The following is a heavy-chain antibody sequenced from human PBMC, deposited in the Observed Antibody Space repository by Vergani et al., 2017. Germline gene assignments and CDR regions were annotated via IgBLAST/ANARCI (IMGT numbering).Heavy chain of an antibody. CDR3: ARGRILAPFRYDSSGYYYSPFDY. V-gene: IGHV4-34*01. D-gene: IGHD3-22*01. J-gene: IGHJ4*02. CDR1: GGSFSGYY. CDR2: INHSGST. Sequence: QVQLQQWGAGLLKPSETLSLTCAVYGGSFSGYYWSWIRQPPGKGLEWIGEINHSGSTNYNPSLKSRVTISVDTSKNQFSLKLSSVTAADTAVYYCARGRILAPFRYDSSGYYYSPFDYWGQGTLVTVSS.